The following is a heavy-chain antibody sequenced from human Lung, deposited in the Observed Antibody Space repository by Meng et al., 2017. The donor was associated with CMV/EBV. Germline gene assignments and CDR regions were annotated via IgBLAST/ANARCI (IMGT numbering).Heavy chain of an antibody. CDR2: ISSSSSEI. CDR1: GFTFSSSS. Sequence: GESLKISCVASGFTFSSSSMNWVRQAPGKGLEWVSGISSSSSEIHYADSVKGRFTISRDNAKNSLYLQMNSLRAEDTAVYYCARSRSFDYWGHGTLVTVSS. V-gene: IGHV3-21*01. CDR3: ARSRSFDY. J-gene: IGHJ4*01.